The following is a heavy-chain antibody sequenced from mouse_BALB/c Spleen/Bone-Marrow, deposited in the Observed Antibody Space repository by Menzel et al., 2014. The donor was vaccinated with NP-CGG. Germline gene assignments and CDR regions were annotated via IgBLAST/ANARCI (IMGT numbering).Heavy chain of an antibody. CDR3: ARILLRSYAMDY. CDR1: GDSITSGY. V-gene: IGHV3-8*02. D-gene: IGHD1-1*01. CDR2: ISYSGST. J-gene: IGHJ4*01. Sequence: EVKLVESGPSLVKPSQTLSLTCSVTGDSITSGYWNWIRKFPGNKLEYMGYISYSGSTYYNPSLKSRISITRDTSKNQYYLQLNSVTTEDTATYYCARILLRSYAMDYWGQGTSVTGSS.